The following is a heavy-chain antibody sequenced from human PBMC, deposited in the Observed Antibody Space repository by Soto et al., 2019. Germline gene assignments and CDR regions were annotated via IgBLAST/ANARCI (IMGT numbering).Heavy chain of an antibody. CDR1: GYSFTDYY. V-gene: IGHV1-2*04. J-gene: IGHJ5*02. Sequence: QVQLVQSGAEVKKPGASVKVSCKASGYSFTDYYMHWLRQAPGQGLEWMAWTNTNTGGTNHGQVFKGWVTGTRDTSISTAYMELRGLKSGDTAIYYCARSNTPTVTAPSFDHWGQGTLVSVSS. CDR2: TNTNTGGT. CDR3: ARSNTPTVTAPSFDH. D-gene: IGHD2-21*02.